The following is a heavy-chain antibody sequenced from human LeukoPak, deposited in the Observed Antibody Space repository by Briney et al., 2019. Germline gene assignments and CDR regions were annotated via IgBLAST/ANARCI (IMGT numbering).Heavy chain of an antibody. CDR3: ARGRKYTSGYRVTELGSGYSDY. V-gene: IGHV4-34*01. Sequence: PSETLSLTCTVSGGSISSYYWSRIRQPPGKGLEWIGEINHSGSTNYNPSLKSRVTISVDTSKNQFSLKLSSVTAADTAVYYCARGRKYTSGYRVTELGSGYSDYWGQGTLVTVSS. CDR2: INHSGST. CDR1: GGSISSYY. J-gene: IGHJ4*02. D-gene: IGHD5-18*01.